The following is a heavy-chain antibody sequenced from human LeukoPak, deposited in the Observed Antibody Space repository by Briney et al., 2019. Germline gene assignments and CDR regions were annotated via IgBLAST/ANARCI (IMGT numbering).Heavy chain of an antibody. V-gene: IGHV3-30*02. CDR3: AKARYYDSSGNDY. J-gene: IGHJ4*02. CDR1: GFTFSSYG. Sequence: PGGSLRLSCAASGFTFSSYGMHWVRQAPGKGLEWVAFIRYDGSNKYYADSVKGRFTISRDNSKNTLYLQMNSLRAEDTAVYYCAKARYYDSSGNDYWGQGTLVTVSS. D-gene: IGHD3-22*01. CDR2: IRYDGSNK.